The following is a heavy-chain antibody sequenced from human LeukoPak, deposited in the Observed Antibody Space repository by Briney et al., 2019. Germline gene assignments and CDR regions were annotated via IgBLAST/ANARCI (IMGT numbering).Heavy chain of an antibody. CDR1: GYSISSGYY. CDR3: ARQDPGDAFDI. J-gene: IGHJ3*02. Sequence: PSETLSLTCAVSGYSISSGYYWGWIRQPPGKGLEWIGSIYHSGSTYYNPSLKSRVTISVDTSKNQFSLKLSSVTAADTAVYYCARQDPGDAFDIWGQGTMVTVSS. V-gene: IGHV4-38-2*01. CDR2: IYHSGST.